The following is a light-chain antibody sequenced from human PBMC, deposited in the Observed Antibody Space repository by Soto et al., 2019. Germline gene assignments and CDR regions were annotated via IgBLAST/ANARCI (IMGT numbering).Light chain of an antibody. CDR3: QQYNNWPYT. J-gene: IGKJ2*01. CDR2: GAS. V-gene: IGKV3-15*01. Sequence: EIVMTQSPATLSVSPGARATLSCRASQSVSSNLAWYQQKPGQAPRLLIYGASTRATGIPARFSGSRSGTEFTLTIRSLQSEDFAVYYCQQYNNWPYTFGQGTKLEIK. CDR1: QSVSSN.